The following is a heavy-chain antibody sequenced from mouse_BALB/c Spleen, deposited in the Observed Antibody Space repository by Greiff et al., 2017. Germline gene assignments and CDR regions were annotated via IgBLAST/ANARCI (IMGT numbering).Heavy chain of an antibody. D-gene: IGHD1-1*01. V-gene: IGHV1-5*01. Sequence: EVQLQQSGPVLARPGASVKISCKASGFTFTSYWLHWVKQRPGQGLEWIGAIYPGNSDTSYNQKFKGMAKLTAVTSTSTAYMELSSLTNEDSAVYYGTGTTETYDLDYGGQGTTVTVAA. CDR2: IYPGNSDT. CDR1: GFTFTSYW. J-gene: IGHJ2*01. CDR3: TGTTETYDLDY.